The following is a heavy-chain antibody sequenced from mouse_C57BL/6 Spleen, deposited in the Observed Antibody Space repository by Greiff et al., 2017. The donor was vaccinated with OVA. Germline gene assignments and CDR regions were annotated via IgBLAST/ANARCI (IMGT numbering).Heavy chain of an antibody. CDR2: IWGGGST. D-gene: IGHD3-2*02. J-gene: IGHJ4*01. Sequence: VMLVESGPGLVAPSQSLSITCTVSGFSLTSYGVDWVRQPPGKGLEWLGVIWGGGSTNYNSALMSRLSISKDNSKSQVFLKMNSLQTDDTAMYYCAKHRGRDSSGYVSAMDYWGQGTSVTVSS. V-gene: IGHV2-9*01. CDR3: AKHRGRDSSGYVSAMDY. CDR1: GFSLTSYG.